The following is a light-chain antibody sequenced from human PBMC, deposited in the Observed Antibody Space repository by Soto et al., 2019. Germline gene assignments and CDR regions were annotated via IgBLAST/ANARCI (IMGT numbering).Light chain of an antibody. Sequence: ETVMTQSPATLSLSPGERATLSCRASQGLGNDVFWYQQKVGQAPRLLIHGASIRATGIPARFSGSGSGTEFTLTISSLQSEDFADYYCQQYNNWPLTFGGGTRVEIK. CDR2: GAS. J-gene: IGKJ4*01. V-gene: IGKV3D-15*01. CDR1: QGLGND. CDR3: QQYNNWPLT.